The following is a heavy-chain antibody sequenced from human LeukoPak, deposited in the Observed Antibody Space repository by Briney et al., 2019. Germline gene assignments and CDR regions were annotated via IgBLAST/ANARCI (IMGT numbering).Heavy chain of an antibody. CDR3: ARGATSSTLNWFDP. CDR2: IYYSGST. CDR1: GGSISSSSYY. Sequence: SETLSLTCTVSGGSISSSSYYWGCIRQPPGKGLEWIGSIYYSGSTYYNPSLKSRVTISVDTSKNQFSLKLSSVTAADTAVYYCARGATSSTLNWFDPWGQGTLVTVSS. D-gene: IGHD6-13*01. J-gene: IGHJ5*02. V-gene: IGHV4-39*01.